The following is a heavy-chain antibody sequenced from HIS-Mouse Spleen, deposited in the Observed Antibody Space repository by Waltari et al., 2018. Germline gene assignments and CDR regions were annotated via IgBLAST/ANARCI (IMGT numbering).Heavy chain of an antibody. CDR3: AKGGLMVYAIGDY. D-gene: IGHD2-8*01. Sequence: QVQLVESGGGVVQPGRSLRLSCAASGSTFRCHCMHWVRQAPGKGLEWVAVIWYDGSNKYYADSVKGRFTISRDNSKNTLYLQMNSLRAEDTAVYYCAKGGLMVYAIGDYWGQGTLVTVSS. CDR1: GSTFRCHC. CDR2: IWYDGSNK. V-gene: IGHV3-33*06. J-gene: IGHJ4*02.